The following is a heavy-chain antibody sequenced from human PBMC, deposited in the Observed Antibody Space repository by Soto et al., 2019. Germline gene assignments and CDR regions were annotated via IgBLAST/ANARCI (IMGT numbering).Heavy chain of an antibody. CDR3: AVRDWSISDAFDI. J-gene: IGHJ3*02. CDR1: GFTFTSSA. V-gene: IGHV1-58*02. CDR2: LVVGSGNT. Sequence: QMQVVQSGPEVKKPGTSVKVSCKASGFTFTSSAMQWVRQARGQRLECIGWLVVGSGNTNYAQKFQERVTITRDMXTSTVYMELSSLRSEDTAVYYCAVRDWSISDAFDIWGQGTMVTVSS. D-gene: IGHD3-9*01.